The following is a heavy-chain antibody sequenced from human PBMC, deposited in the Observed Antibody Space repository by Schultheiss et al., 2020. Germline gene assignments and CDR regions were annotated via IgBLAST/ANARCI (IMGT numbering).Heavy chain of an antibody. D-gene: IGHD3-16*02. CDR1: GGSISSSSYY. CDR2: IYYSGST. V-gene: IGHV4-39*07. CDR3: ARVPWGRGVIVRGFWFDP. Sequence: SETLSLTCTVSGGSISSSSYYWGWIRQPPGKGLEWIGSIYYSGSTNYNPSLKSRVTISVDTSKNQFSLKLSSVTAADTAVYYCARVPWGRGVIVRGFWFDPWGKGTLVTVSS. J-gene: IGHJ5*02.